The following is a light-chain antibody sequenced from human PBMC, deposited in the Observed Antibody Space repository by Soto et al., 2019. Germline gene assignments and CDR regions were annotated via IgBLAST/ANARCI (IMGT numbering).Light chain of an antibody. CDR2: EVT. CDR1: SSDVGAYNH. V-gene: IGLV2-14*01. J-gene: IGLJ3*02. CDR3: TSDTITSIWV. Sequence: QSVLTQPASVSGSPGQSITISCTGTSSDVGAYNHVSWFQQHPGNAPKLIIYEVTNRPSGVSNRFSGSKSGNTASLTISGLQAEDEAEYYCTSDTITSIWVFGGGTKLTVL.